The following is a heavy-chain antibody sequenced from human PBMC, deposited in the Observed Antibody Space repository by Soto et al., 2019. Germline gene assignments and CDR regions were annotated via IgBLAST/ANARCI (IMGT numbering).Heavy chain of an antibody. CDR3: AAEFVIVGARDYYYYGMDV. CDR1: GFTFTSSA. CDR2: IVVGSGNT. Sequence: GASVKVSCKASGFTFTSSAVQWVRQARGQRLEWIGWIVVGSGNTNYAQKFQERVTITRDMSTSTAYMELSSLRSEDTAVYYCAAEFVIVGARDYYYYGMDVWGQGTTVTVSS. J-gene: IGHJ6*02. D-gene: IGHD1-26*01. V-gene: IGHV1-58*01.